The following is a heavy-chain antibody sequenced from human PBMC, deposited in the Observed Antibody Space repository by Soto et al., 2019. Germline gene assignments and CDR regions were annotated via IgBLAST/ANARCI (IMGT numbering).Heavy chain of an antibody. V-gene: IGHV4-34*01. J-gene: IGHJ6*03. CDR1: GGSFSCYY. CDR3: ARGVWAGYYYYMDV. CDR2: INHSGST. Sequence: PSETLSLTCAVYGGSFSCYYWSWIRQPPGKGLEWIGEINHSGSTNYNPSLKSRVTISVDTSKNQFSLKLSSVTAADTAVYYCARGVWAGYYYYMDVWGKGTTVTVSS. D-gene: IGHD7-27*01.